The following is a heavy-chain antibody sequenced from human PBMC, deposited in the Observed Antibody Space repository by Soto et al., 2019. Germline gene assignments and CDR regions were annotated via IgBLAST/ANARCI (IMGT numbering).Heavy chain of an antibody. CDR2: VSPNNGDT. V-gene: IGHV1-18*04. CDR1: GYTFSSYG. Sequence: QVPLVQSGPEVQKPGASVRVACKTSGYTFSSYGISWVRQAPGQGLEWMGRVSPNNGDTYYAQKFQGRVTMTTDTSTNTVYMDLTSLTSDDTAIYFCSRFGAYGSHWGQGTLVTVST. CDR3: SRFGAYGSH. D-gene: IGHD3-10*01. J-gene: IGHJ4*02.